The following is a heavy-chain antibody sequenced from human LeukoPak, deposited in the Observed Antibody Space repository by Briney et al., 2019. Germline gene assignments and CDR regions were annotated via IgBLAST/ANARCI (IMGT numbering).Heavy chain of an antibody. CDR3: RGDRNTVPVFDY. CDR2: ISTDGAIT. V-gene: IGHV3-74*01. CDR1: GFTFTRVW. D-gene: IGHD4-17*01. Sequence: GGSLRLSCAASGFTFTRVWMHWFRQVPGRGLVWSSRISTDGAITGYADPVKGRFTISRDNAKNTLYLQMNSLSADDTAVYYCRGDRNTVPVFDYWGQGALVTVSS. J-gene: IGHJ4*02.